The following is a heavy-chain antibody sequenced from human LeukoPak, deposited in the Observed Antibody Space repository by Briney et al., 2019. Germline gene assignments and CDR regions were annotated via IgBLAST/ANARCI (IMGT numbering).Heavy chain of an antibody. CDR2: ISDSGDST. J-gene: IGHJ3*02. D-gene: IGHD6-6*01. V-gene: IGHV3-23*01. Sequence: GGSLRLSCAASGFTFSIYAMTWVRQAPGKELEWVSTISDSGDSTYFADSVKGRFTISRDNSKNTLYLQMNGLRAEETALYYCASRRYSTSALDAFNIWGHGTMVTVSS. CDR3: ASRRYSTSALDAFNI. CDR1: GFTFSIYA.